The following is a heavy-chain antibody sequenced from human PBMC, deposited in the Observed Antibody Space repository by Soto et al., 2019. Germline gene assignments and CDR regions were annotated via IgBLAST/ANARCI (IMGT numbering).Heavy chain of an antibody. J-gene: IGHJ4*02. V-gene: IGHV1-69*06. CDR1: GGTFSGYA. CDR3: ARDFLEQQTAFDY. D-gene: IGHD1-1*01. CDR2: IIPICGSA. Sequence: ASVKVSCKASGGTFSGYAIGWVRQAPGQGLEWMGGIIPICGSANYAQKFQGRVTMTADTSTSTVYMELSSLRSEDRAVYYCARDFLEQQTAFDYWGQGTLVTVSS.